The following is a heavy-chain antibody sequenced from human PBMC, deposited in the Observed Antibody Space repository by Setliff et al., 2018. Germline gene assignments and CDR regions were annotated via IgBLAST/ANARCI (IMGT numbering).Heavy chain of an antibody. D-gene: IGHD3-3*01. CDR3: RFWSGYLKNDF. Sequence: SETLSLTCNVYGGSFDTYYWSWIRQPPGKGLEWFGEINHSGITNYNPSLKGRVTISVDTSKNQLSLNLNSVTAADTAVYYCRFWSGYLKNDFWGQGTLVTVSS. CDR1: GGSFDTYY. J-gene: IGHJ4*02. V-gene: IGHV4-34*01. CDR2: INHSGIT.